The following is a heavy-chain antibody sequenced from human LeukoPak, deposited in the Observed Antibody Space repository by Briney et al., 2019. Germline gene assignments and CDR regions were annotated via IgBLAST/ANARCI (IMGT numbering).Heavy chain of an antibody. CDR3: ARVGSRYGPPNS. Sequence: GGSLRLSCAASGSNFRFYIMNWVRQAPGKGLEWISYIGSDAKTVNYADSVKGRFTISRDNAKNSLYLQMNSLSADDTAVYYCARVGSRYGPPNSWGQGTLVTVSS. CDR1: GSNFRFYI. V-gene: IGHV3-48*01. J-gene: IGHJ4*02. D-gene: IGHD5-18*01. CDR2: IGSDAKTV.